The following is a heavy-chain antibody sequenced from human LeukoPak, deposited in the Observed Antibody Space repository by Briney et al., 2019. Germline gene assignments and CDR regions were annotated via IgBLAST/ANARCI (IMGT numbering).Heavy chain of an antibody. J-gene: IGHJ6*02. V-gene: IGHV3-30-3*01. Sequence: PGGSLRLSCTASGFTFSYYAMHWVRQAPGKGLEWVAVISYDGINKYYADSVKGRFTISRDNSKNTLYLQTNSLRAEDTAVYYCARGGSSSSYYFYYGIDVCGQGTTVTVSS. D-gene: IGHD6-6*01. CDR2: ISYDGINK. CDR1: GFTFSYYA. CDR3: ARGGSSSSYYFYYGIDV.